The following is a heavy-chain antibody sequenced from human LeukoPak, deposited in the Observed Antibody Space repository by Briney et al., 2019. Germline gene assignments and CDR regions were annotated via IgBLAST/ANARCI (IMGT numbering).Heavy chain of an antibody. J-gene: IGHJ4*02. CDR3: ARDGMVTEPINY. CDR1: GFTFSSYA. CDR2: ISGSGVT. V-gene: IGHV3-23*01. Sequence: GGSLRLSCAASGFTFSSYAMTWVRQAPGKGLEWVSTISGSGVTYYVDSVKGRFTVSRDNSKSTLYLQMNSLRVEDTAVYYCARDGMVTEPINYWGQGTLVTVSS. D-gene: IGHD2-21*02.